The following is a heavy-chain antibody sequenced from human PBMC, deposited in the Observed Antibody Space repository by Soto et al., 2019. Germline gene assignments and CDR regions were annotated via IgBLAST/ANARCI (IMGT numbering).Heavy chain of an antibody. CDR1: GFSLSTSGVG. CDR2: IYRNDDK. Sequence: SGPTLVNPTQPLTLTCTFSGFSLSTSGVGVGWIRQPPGKALEWLALIYRNDDKRYSPSLKSRLTITKDTSKNQVVLTMTNMDPVDTATYYCAHRLVSAYCGGDCYYPFDYWGQGTLVTVSS. V-gene: IGHV2-5*01. J-gene: IGHJ4*02. D-gene: IGHD2-21*02. CDR3: AHRLVSAYCGGDCYYPFDY.